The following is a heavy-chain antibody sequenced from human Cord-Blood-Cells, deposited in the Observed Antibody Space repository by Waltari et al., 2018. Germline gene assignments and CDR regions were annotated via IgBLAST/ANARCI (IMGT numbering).Heavy chain of an antibody. Sequence: QVQLVQSGAEVKKPGASVKVSCKASGYTFTGYYMHWVRQAPGQGLGWMGRINPNSGGTKYAQKFQGRVTMTRDTSISTAYMELSRLRSDDTAVYYCARGIAAAAIDYWGQGTLVTVSS. CDR2: INPNSGGT. CDR3: ARGIAAAAIDY. V-gene: IGHV1-2*06. D-gene: IGHD6-13*01. J-gene: IGHJ4*02. CDR1: GYTFTGYY.